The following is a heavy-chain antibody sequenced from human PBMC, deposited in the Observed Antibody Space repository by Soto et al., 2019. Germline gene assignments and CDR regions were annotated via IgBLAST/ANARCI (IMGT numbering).Heavy chain of an antibody. CDR1: GYTFTSYY. CDR3: AGAYCGGDCYWAPKYYFDY. CDR2: INPSGGST. Sequence: ASVKVSCKASGYTFTSYYMHWVRQAPGQGLEWMGIINPSGGSTSYAQKFQGRVTMTRDTSTSTVYMELSSLRSEDTAVYYCAGAYCGGDCYWAPKYYFDYWGQGTLVTVSS. V-gene: IGHV1-46*01. J-gene: IGHJ4*02. D-gene: IGHD2-21*02.